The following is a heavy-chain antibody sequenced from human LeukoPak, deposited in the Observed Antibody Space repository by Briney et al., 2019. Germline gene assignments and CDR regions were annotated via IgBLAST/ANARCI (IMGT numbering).Heavy chain of an antibody. Sequence: GGSLRLSCAASGITFSRFWMSWVRQAPGKGLEWVANIKQDGSEECYVDSVKGRFTISRDNAKNSLYLQMNSLRAEDTAVYYCARAQRGNWFDPWGQGTLVTVSS. CDR2: IKQDGSEE. J-gene: IGHJ5*02. CDR3: ARAQRGNWFDP. CDR1: GITFSRFW. V-gene: IGHV3-7*01.